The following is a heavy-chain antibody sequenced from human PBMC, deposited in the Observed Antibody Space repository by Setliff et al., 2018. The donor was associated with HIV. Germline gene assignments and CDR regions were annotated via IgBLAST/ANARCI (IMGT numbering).Heavy chain of an antibody. D-gene: IGHD3-22*01. V-gene: IGHV4-34*01. CDR1: GGSVSGHY. CDR2: ITPSGAT. J-gene: IGHJ3*02. CDR3: ARSRIRGYYDTSPAMAFDI. Sequence: SETLSLTCAVYGGSVSGHYWGWFRQPPGKGLEWIGEITPSGATNYLPSLKSRVTMSLDTSKNQFSLKMTSVTAADTAVYYCARSRIRGYYDTSPAMAFDIWGQGTMVTVSS.